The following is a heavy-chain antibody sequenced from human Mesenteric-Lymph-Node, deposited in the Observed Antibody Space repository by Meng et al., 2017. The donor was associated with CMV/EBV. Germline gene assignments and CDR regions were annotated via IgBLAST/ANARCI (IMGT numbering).Heavy chain of an antibody. CDR2: TRNKVYSYTT. CDR3: ARGPMTVAAYYSYGMDV. D-gene: IGHD6-19*01. V-gene: IGHV3-72*01. Sequence: GGSLRLSCAASGFAFSKYYMSWIRQAPGKGLEWVGRTRNKVYSYTTQYAASVKGRFTISRDDSQNSLYLQMNSLKTEDTAVYYCARGPMTVAAYYSYGMDVWGQGTTVTVSS. J-gene: IGHJ6*02. CDR1: GFAFSKYY.